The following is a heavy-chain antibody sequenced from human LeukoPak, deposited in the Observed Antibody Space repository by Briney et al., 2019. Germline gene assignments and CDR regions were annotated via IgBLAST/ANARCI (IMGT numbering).Heavy chain of an antibody. CDR3: ARSITGTTFDY. D-gene: IGHD1-20*01. CDR1: GYTLTELS. J-gene: IGHJ4*02. V-gene: IGHV1-24*01. Sequence: GASVKVSCKVSGYTLTELSMNWVRQAPGKGLEWLGGFDPEDGETIYAQEFQGRATMTRDTSTSTVYMELSSLRSEDTAVYYCARSITGTTFDYWGQGTLVAVSS. CDR2: FDPEDGET.